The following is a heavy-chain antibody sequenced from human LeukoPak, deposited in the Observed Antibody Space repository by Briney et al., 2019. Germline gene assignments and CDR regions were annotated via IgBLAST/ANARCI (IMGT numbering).Heavy chain of an antibody. CDR3: ARDFEEQGNYLADFDY. Sequence: PGGSLRLSCADSGFTFTSYLLNWVRQAPGKGLEWVSSISSSGGDTYYANSVKGRFTISRDNAKNSLYLQMSSLRADDTAVYYCARDFEEQGNYLADFDYWGQGTLVTVSS. V-gene: IGHV3-21*01. J-gene: IGHJ4*02. CDR1: GFTFTSYL. CDR2: ISSSGGDT. D-gene: IGHD3-22*01.